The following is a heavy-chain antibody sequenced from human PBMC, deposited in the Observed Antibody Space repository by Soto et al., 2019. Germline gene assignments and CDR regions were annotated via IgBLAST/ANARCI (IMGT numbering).Heavy chain of an antibody. J-gene: IGHJ4*02. CDR1: GYTFYTYG. Sequence: QVQLVQSGAEVKKPGASVKVSCEASGYTFYTYGITWVRQAPGQGLEWKGWISDNSGTTNYAQQLQGRLTMTTDTATSTAYMELSSLRSDDTAVYYCAREGVRGQRGVTYCDYWGQGTLVTVSS. D-gene: IGHD2-21*01. CDR2: ISDNSGTT. CDR3: AREGVRGQRGVTYCDY. V-gene: IGHV1-18*01.